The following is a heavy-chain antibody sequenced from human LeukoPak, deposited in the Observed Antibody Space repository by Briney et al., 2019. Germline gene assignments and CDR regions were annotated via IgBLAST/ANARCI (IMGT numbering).Heavy chain of an antibody. CDR1: GFTFDDYG. CDR3: ARAVDSDTAMVTGYYYYMDV. Sequence: GRSLRLSCAASGFTFDDYGMSWVRQAPGKGLEWVSGINWNGGSTGYADSVKGRFTISRDNAKNSLYLQMNSLRAEDTALYYCARAVDSDTAMVTGYYYYMDVWGKGTTVTVSS. D-gene: IGHD5-18*01. CDR2: INWNGGST. V-gene: IGHV3-20*04. J-gene: IGHJ6*03.